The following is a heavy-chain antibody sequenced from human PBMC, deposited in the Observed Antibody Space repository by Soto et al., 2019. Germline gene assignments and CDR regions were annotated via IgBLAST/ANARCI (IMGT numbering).Heavy chain of an antibody. Sequence: SLKISPEGFGVSHYHSWDPVVSPYSREGLKWMGIIYPDDSRTTYSPSFQGQVTISADKSINTAYLQWSSLKASDTAMYYCTRDLDYGGNSEDFDIWGQGTRVTVSS. CDR3: TRDLDYGGNSEDFDI. J-gene: IGHJ3*02. CDR1: GVSHYHSW. D-gene: IGHD4-17*01. V-gene: IGHV5-51*01. CDR2: IYPDDSRT.